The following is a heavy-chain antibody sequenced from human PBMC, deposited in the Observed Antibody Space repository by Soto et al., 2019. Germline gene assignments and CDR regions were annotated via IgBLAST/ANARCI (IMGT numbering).Heavy chain of an antibody. D-gene: IGHD2-8*01. CDR1: GFTFSSYG. CDR2: ISYDGSNK. Sequence: GGSLRLSCAASGFTFSSYGMHWVRQAPGKGLEWVAVISYDGSNKYYADSVKGRFTISRDNSKNTLYLQMNSLRAEDTAVYYCAQGTNKLDNWGQGTLVTVSS. V-gene: IGHV3-30*18. J-gene: IGHJ4*02. CDR3: AQGTNKLDN.